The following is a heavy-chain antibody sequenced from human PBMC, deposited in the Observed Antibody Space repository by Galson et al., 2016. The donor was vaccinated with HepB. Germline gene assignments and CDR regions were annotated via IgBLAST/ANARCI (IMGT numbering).Heavy chain of an antibody. D-gene: IGHD4-17*01. CDR1: GFPFSRSW. V-gene: IGHV3-7*01. CDR2: IDQDGSHK. Sequence: SLRLSCAVSGFPFSRSWMSWVRQGPGQGLEWVAAIDQDGSHKYYVESVEGRFTISRDNARNSLFLQINSLRVEDTAVYYCARDISVTSRGSDVWGQGTMVTVFS. CDR3: ARDISVTSRGSDV. J-gene: IGHJ3*01.